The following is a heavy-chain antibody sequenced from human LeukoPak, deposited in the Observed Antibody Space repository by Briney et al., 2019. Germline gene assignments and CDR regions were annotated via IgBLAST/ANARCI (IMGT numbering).Heavy chain of an antibody. Sequence: ASVKVSCKASGYTFTSYDINWVRQATGQGLEWMGWMNPNSGNTGYAQKFQGRVTITRNTSISTAYMELSSLRSEDTAVYYCARFCGRYCSSTSCFQYFDYWGQGTLVTVSS. CDR2: MNPNSGNT. D-gene: IGHD2-2*01. J-gene: IGHJ4*02. CDR1: GYTFTSYD. CDR3: ARFCGRYCSSTSCFQYFDY. V-gene: IGHV1-8*03.